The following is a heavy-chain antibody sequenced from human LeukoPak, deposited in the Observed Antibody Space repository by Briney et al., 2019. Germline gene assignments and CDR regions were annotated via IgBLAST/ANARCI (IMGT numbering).Heavy chain of an antibody. CDR2: ISSSGSTI. CDR3: ARSLDSGYDDYYYYYMDV. D-gene: IGHD5-12*01. V-gene: IGHV3-48*03. Sequence: GSLRLSCAASGFTFSSYEMNWVRQAPGKGLEWVSYISSSGSTIYYADSVKGRFTISRDNAKNSLYLQMNSLRAEDTAVYYCARSLDSGYDDYYYYYMDVWGKGTTVTVSS. J-gene: IGHJ6*03. CDR1: GFTFSSYE.